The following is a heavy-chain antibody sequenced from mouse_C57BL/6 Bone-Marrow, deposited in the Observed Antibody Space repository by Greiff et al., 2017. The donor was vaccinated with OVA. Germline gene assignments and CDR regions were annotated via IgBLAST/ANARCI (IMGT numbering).Heavy chain of an antibody. V-gene: IGHV1-82*01. D-gene: IGHD2-4*01. Sequence: QVQLKESGPELVKPGASVKISCKASGYAFSSSWMNWVKQRPGKGLEWIGRIYPGDGDTNYNGKFKGKATLTADKSSSTAYMQLSSLTSEDSAVYFCARRPIYYDYDRFAYWGQGTLVTVSA. CDR2: IYPGDGDT. CDR1: GYAFSSSW. J-gene: IGHJ3*01. CDR3: ARRPIYYDYDRFAY.